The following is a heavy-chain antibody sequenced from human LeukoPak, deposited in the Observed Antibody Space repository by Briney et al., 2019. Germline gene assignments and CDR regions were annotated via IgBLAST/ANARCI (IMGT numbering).Heavy chain of an antibody. Sequence: GGSLRLSCAASGFTFSSYWMSWVRQAPGKGLEWVANIKQDGSEKYYVDSVKGRFTISRDNAKNSPYLQMNSLTSEDTAVYYCAREEYIGGGDTDYWGQGTLVTVSS. J-gene: IGHJ4*02. CDR2: IKQDGSEK. CDR3: AREEYIGGGDTDY. D-gene: IGHD2-21*02. V-gene: IGHV3-7*03. CDR1: GFTFSSYW.